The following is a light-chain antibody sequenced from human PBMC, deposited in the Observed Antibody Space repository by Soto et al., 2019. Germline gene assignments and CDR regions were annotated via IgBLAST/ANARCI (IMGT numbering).Light chain of an antibody. V-gene: IGLV1-51*01. Sequence: QSVLTQPPSVSAAPGQKVTISCSGSSSNIGNNYVSWYQHLPGTAPKLLIYDNNKRPSGIPDRFSGSKSGTSATLGITGLQTGDEADYYCGTWDTSLSAGVLFGGGTKLTVL. CDR3: GTWDTSLSAGVL. J-gene: IGLJ2*01. CDR1: SSNIGNNY. CDR2: DNN.